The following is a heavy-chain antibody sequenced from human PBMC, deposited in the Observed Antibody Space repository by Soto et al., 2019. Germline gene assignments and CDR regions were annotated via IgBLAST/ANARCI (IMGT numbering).Heavy chain of an antibody. J-gene: IGHJ6*03. V-gene: IGHV2-5*02. D-gene: IGHD6-13*01. Sequence: SGPTLVNPTQTLTLTCTFSGFSLSTSGVGVGWIRQPPGKALEWLALIYWDDDKRYSPSLKSRLTITKDTSKNQVALTMTNMDPVDTATYYCAHHIAAAGYYYYNYMDVWGKGTTVTVS. CDR2: IYWDDDK. CDR3: AHHIAAAGYYYYNYMDV. CDR1: GFSLSTSGVG.